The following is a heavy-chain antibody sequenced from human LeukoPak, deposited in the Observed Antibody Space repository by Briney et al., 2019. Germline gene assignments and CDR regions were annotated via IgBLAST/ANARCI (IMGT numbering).Heavy chain of an antibody. V-gene: IGHV3-48*01. J-gene: IGHJ1*01. CDR1: GFTFSSYS. CDR2: ISSSSSTI. Sequence: PGGSLRLSCAASGFTFSSYSMNWVRQAPGKGLEWVSYISSSSSTIYYADSVKGRFTISRDNAKNSLYLQMNSLRAEDTAVYYCARDWAQYSYGYEYFQHWGQGTLVTVSS. CDR3: ARDWAQYSYGYEYFQH. D-gene: IGHD5-18*01.